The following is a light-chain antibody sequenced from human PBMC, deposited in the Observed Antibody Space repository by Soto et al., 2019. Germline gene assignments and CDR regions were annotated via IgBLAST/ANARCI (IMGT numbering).Light chain of an antibody. V-gene: IGKV1-39*01. CDR2: GAS. CDR3: QQSYSTPRT. Sequence: DIQMTQSPSSLSASVGDRVTITCRASQNIISHLNWYQQKPGKAPKLLIYGASSLQSGVPLRFSGSGSGTDFTLTICSLQPEDFATYYCQQSYSTPRTFGPGTKVDSK. CDR1: QNIISH. J-gene: IGKJ3*01.